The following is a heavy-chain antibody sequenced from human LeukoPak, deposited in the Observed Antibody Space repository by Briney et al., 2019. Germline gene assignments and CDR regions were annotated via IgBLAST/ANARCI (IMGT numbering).Heavy chain of an antibody. CDR3: TIGETTYNY. J-gene: IGHJ4*02. CDR2: IRSKAYGGTT. V-gene: IGHV3-49*04. D-gene: IGHD3-10*01. Sequence: GGSLRLSCTASGFTFGDYAMSWVGQAPGKGVEGVGFIRSKAYGGTTEYAASVKGRFTISRDDSKSIAYLQMNSLKTEDTAVYYCTIGETTYNYWGQGTLVTVSS. CDR1: GFTFGDYA.